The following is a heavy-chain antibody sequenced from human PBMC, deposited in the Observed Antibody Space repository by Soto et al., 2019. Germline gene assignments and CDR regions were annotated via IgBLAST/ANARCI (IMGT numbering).Heavy chain of an antibody. CDR2: IIPIFGTA. J-gene: IGHJ6*01. CDR3: ARNGVVLMVYANNYYYGMDV. CDR1: GGTFSSYA. D-gene: IGHD2-8*01. V-gene: IGHV1-69*13. Sequence: SVKVSCKASGGTFSSYAISCVRQAPGQGLEWMGGIIPIFGTANYAQKFQGRVTITADESTSTAYMELSSLRSEDTAVYYCARNGVVLMVYANNYYYGMDVWGQGTTVTVSS.